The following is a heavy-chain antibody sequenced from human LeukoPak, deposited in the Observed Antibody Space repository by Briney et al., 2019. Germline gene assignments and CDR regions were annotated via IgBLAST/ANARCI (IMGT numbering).Heavy chain of an antibody. V-gene: IGHV3-66*02. Sequence: GGSLRLSCAPSGYIVYSYAVSWARDSPGEGLAWVSHIYSDGVSQYADSVDGRFTISRDNTDNTLYLQNHSMRDEDTAVYFCARDRTEGKTWVEFDPWGRGTVVTVSS. CDR1: GYIVYSYA. CDR3: ARDRTEGKTWVEFDP. CDR2: IYSDGVS. J-gene: IGHJ5*02.